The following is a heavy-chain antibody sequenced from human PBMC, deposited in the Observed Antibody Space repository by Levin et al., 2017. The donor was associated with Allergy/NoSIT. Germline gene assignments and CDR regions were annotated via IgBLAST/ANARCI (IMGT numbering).Heavy chain of an antibody. V-gene: IGHV4-34*01. CDR3: ARGRLGPYYYDSSGYYKPFDY. D-gene: IGHD3-22*01. J-gene: IGHJ4*02. CDR2: INHSGST. CDR1: GGSFSGYY. Sequence: SETLSLTCAVYGGSFSGYYWSWIRQPPGKGLEWIGEINHSGSTNYNPSLKSRVTISVDTSKNQFSLKLSSVTAADTAVYYCARGRLGPYYYDSSGYYKPFDYWGQGTLVTVSS.